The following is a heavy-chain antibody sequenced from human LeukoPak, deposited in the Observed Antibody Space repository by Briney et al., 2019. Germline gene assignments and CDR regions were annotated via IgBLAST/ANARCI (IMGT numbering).Heavy chain of an antibody. CDR2: IKIKIDGATA. Sequence: GGSLRLSCAASGFTFSNTWMSWVRQAPGKGLEWVGRIKIKIDGATADYAAPVKGRFTISRDDSKDTLYLQMNSLKTEDTAVYYCTTEWYCRARDWGQGTLVTVSS. V-gene: IGHV3-15*01. D-gene: IGHD2-15*01. CDR3: TTEWYCRARD. CDR1: GFTFSNTW. J-gene: IGHJ4*02.